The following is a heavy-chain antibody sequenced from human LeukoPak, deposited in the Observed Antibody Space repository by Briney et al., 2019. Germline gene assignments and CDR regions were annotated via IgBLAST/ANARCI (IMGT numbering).Heavy chain of an antibody. Sequence: GGSLRLSCAASGFTFSVYWIYWVRQAPGKGLVWVSRVSGGGNRSTYADSVKGRFTISRDNAKNTVYLQMNSLRAEDTAVYYCARTYCGGDCYGYFQHWGQGTLVTVSS. CDR1: GFTFSVYW. CDR3: ARTYCGGDCYGYFQH. CDR2: VSGGGNRS. V-gene: IGHV3-74*01. J-gene: IGHJ1*01. D-gene: IGHD2-21*02.